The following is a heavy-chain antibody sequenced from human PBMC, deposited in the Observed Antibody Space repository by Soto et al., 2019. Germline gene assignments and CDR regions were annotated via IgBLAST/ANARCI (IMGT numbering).Heavy chain of an antibody. D-gene: IGHD1-1*01. CDR3: AKDKGDWNLYNFDY. CDR2: ISGSGGST. Sequence: GWSLRLACTASVFTFSSYAMRWVRQAPGKGLEWVSAISGSGGSTYYADSVKGRFTISRDNSKNTLYLQMNSLRAEDTAVYYCAKDKGDWNLYNFDYWGQGTLVTVSS. CDR1: VFTFSSYA. V-gene: IGHV3-23*01. J-gene: IGHJ4*02.